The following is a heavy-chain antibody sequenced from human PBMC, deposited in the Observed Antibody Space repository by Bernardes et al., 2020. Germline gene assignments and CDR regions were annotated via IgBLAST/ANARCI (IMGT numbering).Heavy chain of an antibody. CDR3: AVDYGDFGGGAFDI. V-gene: IGHV1-2*06. CDR2: INPNSGGT. D-gene: IGHD4-17*01. J-gene: IGHJ3*02. Sequence: ASVKVSCKASGYTFTGYYMHWVRQAPGQGLEWMGRINPNSGGTNYAQKFQGRVTMTRDTSISTAYMELSRLRSDDTAVYYCAVDYGDFGGGAFDIWGQGTMVTVSS. CDR1: GYTFTGYY.